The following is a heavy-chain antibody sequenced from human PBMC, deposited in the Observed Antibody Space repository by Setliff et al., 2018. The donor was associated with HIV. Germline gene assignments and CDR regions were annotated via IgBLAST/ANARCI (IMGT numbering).Heavy chain of an antibody. CDR1: GFIFSDYY. V-gene: IGHV3-11*04. CDR3: TRDYVYDWNSVMDV. J-gene: IGHJ6*03. CDR2: ISSSGNTL. D-gene: IGHD1-7*01. Sequence: PGGSLRLSCAASGFIFSDYYMSWIRQAPGKGLEWVSDISSSGNTLNYADSVKGRFIISRDNAKNSLYLQMNSLRDEDTAVYYCTRDYVYDWNSVMDVWGKGTTVTVSS.